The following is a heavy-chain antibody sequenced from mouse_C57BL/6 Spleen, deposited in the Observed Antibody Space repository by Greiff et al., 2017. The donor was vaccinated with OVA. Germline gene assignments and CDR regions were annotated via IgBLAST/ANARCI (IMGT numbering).Heavy chain of an antibody. CDR1: GFTFSDYY. CDR2: INYDGSST. J-gene: IGHJ1*03. V-gene: IGHV5-16*01. Sequence: DVKLVESEGGLVQPGSSMKLSCTASGFTFSDYYMAWVRQVPEKGLEWVANINYDGSSTYYLDSLKSRFIISRDNAKNILYLQMSSLKSEDTATYYCARDRRYFDVWGTGTTVTVSS. CDR3: ARDRRYFDV.